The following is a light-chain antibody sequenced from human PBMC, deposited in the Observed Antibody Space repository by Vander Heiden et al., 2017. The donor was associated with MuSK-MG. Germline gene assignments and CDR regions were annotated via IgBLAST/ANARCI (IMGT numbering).Light chain of an antibody. CDR1: QSFSTW. J-gene: IGKJ1*01. V-gene: IGKV1-5*03. Sequence: DIQVTQSPSTLSASVGDRVTITCRASQSFSTWLAWYQQKPGKAPKGLIYKASYLESGVPSRFSGSESGTEFTLTISSLQPDDFATYYCQQYNSYPWTFGQGTKVEIK. CDR3: QQYNSYPWT. CDR2: KAS.